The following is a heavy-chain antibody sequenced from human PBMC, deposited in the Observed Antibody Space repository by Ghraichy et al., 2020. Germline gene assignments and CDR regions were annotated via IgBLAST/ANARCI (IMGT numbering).Heavy chain of an antibody. Sequence: GESLNISCSPSGFTFSSYEMNWVRQAPGKGLEWVSYISSSDNTIHYADSVKGRFTVSRDNRKNSLYLQMNSLRAEDTAIYYCARDGGVEADSIVPNHAFDIWGLGTMVTVSS. CDR1: GFTFSSYE. CDR2: ISSSDNTI. CDR3: ARDGGVEADSIVPNHAFDI. J-gene: IGHJ3*02. D-gene: IGHD2-8*02. V-gene: IGHV3-48*03.